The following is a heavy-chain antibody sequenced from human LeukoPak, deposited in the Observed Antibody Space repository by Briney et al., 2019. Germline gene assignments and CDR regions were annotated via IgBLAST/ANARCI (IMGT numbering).Heavy chain of an antibody. V-gene: IGHV4-34*01. CDR2: INHSGST. D-gene: IGHD4-17*01. J-gene: IGHJ5*02. CDR1: GGSFSGYY. CDR3: ARGFYGDYWFDP. Sequence: SETLSLTCAVYGGSFSGYYWSWIRQPPGKGLEWIGEINHSGSTNYNPSLKSRVTISVDTSKNQFSLKLSSVTAADTAVYYCARGFYGDYWFDPWGQGTLVTVSS.